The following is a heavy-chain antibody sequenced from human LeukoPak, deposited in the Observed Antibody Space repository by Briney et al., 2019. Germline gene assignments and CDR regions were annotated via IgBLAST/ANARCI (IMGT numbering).Heavy chain of an antibody. J-gene: IGHJ6*02. D-gene: IGHD3-3*01. CDR1: GFTFSSYS. CDR3: ATSKDPYDFWSGYGYGGDYGMDV. Sequence: GSLRLSCAASGFTFSSYSMNWVRQAPGKGLEWIGYIYYSGSTNYNPSLKSRVTISVDTSKNQFSLKLSSVTAADTAVYYCATSKDPYDFWSGYGYGGDYGMDVWGQGTTVTVSS. V-gene: IGHV4-59*01. CDR2: IYYSGST.